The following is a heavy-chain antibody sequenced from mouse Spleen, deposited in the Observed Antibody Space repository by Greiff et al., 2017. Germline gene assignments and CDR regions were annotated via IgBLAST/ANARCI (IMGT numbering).Heavy chain of an antibody. CDR1: GYTFTDYY. V-gene: IGHV1-26*01. Sequence: EVQLQQSGPELVKPGASVKISCKASGYTFTDYYMNWVKQSHGKSLEWIGDINPNNGGTSYNQKFKGKATLTVDKSSSTAYMELRSLTSEDSAVYYCARTRDDGYWGQGTTLTVSS. CDR2: INPNNGGT. D-gene: IGHD2-3*01. J-gene: IGHJ2*01. CDR3: ARTRDDGY.